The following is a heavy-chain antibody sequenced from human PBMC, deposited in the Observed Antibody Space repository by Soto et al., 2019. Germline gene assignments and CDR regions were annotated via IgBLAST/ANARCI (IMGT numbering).Heavy chain of an antibody. V-gene: IGHV3-21*01. CDR3: ATEGAAGAAMGA. Sequence: EVQLVESGGGLVKPGGSLRLSCAASGLTFSTYGMNWVRQAPGKGLEWVSSISSGGEYVGYADSVKGRLTISRDNADISLYLQLERLIVEDTTVYYCATEGAAGAAMGAWGQGTTVTVSS. J-gene: IGHJ6*01. CDR1: GLTFSTYG. D-gene: IGHD6-13*01. CDR2: ISSGGEYV.